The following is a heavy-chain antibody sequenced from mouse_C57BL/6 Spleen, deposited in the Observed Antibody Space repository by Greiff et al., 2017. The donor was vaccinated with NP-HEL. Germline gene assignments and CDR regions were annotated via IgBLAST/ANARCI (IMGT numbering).Heavy chain of an antibody. CDR1: GYTFTDYY. J-gene: IGHJ1*03. D-gene: IGHD2-3*01. CDR3: ARDDGYPYWYFDV. Sequence: EVQLQQSGPELVKPGASVKISCKASGYTFTDYYMNWVKQSHGKSLEWIGDINPNNGGTSYNQKFKGKATLTVDKSSSTAYMELRSLTSEDSAVYYCARDDGYPYWYFDVWGTGTTVTVSS. CDR2: INPNNGGT. V-gene: IGHV1-26*01.